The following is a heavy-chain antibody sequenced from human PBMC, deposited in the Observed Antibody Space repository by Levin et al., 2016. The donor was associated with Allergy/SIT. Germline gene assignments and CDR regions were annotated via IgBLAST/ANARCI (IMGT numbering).Heavy chain of an antibody. Sequence: WIRQPPGKGLEWVTLISFDGSDKYYADSVKGRFTISRDNSKNTLSLQMNSLRPEDTAVYFCAKPSGNCVDVWGQGTLVTVSS. J-gene: IGHJ4*02. CDR3: AKPSGNCVDV. V-gene: IGHV3-30*18. D-gene: IGHD3-10*01. CDR2: ISFDGSDK.